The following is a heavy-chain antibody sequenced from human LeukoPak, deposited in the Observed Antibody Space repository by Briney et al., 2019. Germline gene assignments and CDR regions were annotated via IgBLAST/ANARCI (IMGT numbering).Heavy chain of an antibody. J-gene: IGHJ4*02. CDR3: ARVLKPSIVVVPAAPHYYFDY. D-gene: IGHD2-2*01. CDR2: ISAYNGNT. CDR1: GYTLTSYG. V-gene: IGHV1-18*01. Sequence: ASVKVSCKASGYTLTSYGISWVRQAPGQGLEWMGWISAYNGNTNYAQKLQGRVTMTTDTSTSTAYMELRSLRSDDTAVYYCARVLKPSIVVVPAAPHYYFDYWGQGTLVTVSS.